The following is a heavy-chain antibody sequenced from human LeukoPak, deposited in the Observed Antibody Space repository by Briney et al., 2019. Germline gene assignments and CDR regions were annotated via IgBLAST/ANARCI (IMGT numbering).Heavy chain of an antibody. CDR1: GGSISSSSYY. D-gene: IGHD3-10*01. Sequence: SETLSLTCTVSGGSISSSSYYWSWIRQPAGKGLEWIGRIYTSGSTNYNPSLKSRVTMSVDTSKNQFSLKLSSVTAADTAVYYCARYGSGNYYPPDYYYMDVWGKGTTVTISS. J-gene: IGHJ6*03. CDR3: ARYGSGNYYPPDYYYMDV. V-gene: IGHV4-61*02. CDR2: IYTSGST.